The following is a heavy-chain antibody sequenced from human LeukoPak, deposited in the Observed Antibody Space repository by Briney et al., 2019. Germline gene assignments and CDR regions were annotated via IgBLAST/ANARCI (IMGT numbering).Heavy chain of an antibody. D-gene: IGHD6-13*01. J-gene: IGHJ6*02. Sequence: SETLSLTCTVSGGSISSYYWSWIRQPPGKGLEWIGYIYYSGSTNYNPSLKSRVTISVDTSKSQSSLKLSSVTAADTAVYYCARGRIAAAGTGPYYYGMDVWGQGTTVTVSS. V-gene: IGHV4-59*01. CDR3: ARGRIAAAGTGPYYYGMDV. CDR1: GGSISSYY. CDR2: IYYSGST.